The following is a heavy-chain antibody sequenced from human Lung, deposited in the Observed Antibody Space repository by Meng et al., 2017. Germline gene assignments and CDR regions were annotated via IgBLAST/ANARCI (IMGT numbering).Heavy chain of an antibody. D-gene: IGHD4-17*01. CDR2: IDPSGGST. CDR3: TISDYGNFDY. CDR1: GYTSTSYY. Sequence: QVQLVQSGAEVKKPGASVKVSCKASGYTSTSYYMHWVRQAPGQGLEWMGIIDPSGGSTDYAQKFQGRVTVTGDTSTSTVYMDLSSLRSEDTAVYYCTISDYGNFDYWGQGTLVTVSS. V-gene: IGHV1-46*03. J-gene: IGHJ4*02.